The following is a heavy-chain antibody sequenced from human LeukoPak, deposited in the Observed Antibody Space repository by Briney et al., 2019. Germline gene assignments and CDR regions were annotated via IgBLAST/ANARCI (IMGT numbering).Heavy chain of an antibody. J-gene: IGHJ3*02. CDR3: ARDLYGSGSYREEDDAFDI. D-gene: IGHD3-10*01. CDR1: GDSVSSNRAA. Sequence: SQTLSLTCAISGDSVSSNRAAWNWVRQSPSRGLEWLGRTYYRSKWYNDYAVSVKSRITINPDTSKNQFSLQLNSVTPEDTAVYYCARDLYGSGSYREEDDAFDIWGQGTMVTVSS. V-gene: IGHV6-1*01. CDR2: TYYRSKWYN.